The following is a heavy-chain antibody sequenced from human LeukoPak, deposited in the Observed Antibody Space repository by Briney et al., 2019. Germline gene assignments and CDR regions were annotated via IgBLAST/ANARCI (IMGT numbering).Heavy chain of an antibody. Sequence: PGRSLRLSCAASGFTLSNYAMHWVRQAPGKGLEWVTVISIDGKDKKYADSVKGRFAISRDNSKNTLDLQMNSLRAEDTAVYFCAKDQKWGPADYYFDSWGQGTLVTVSS. CDR1: GFTLSNYA. CDR2: ISIDGKDK. D-gene: IGHD2-2*01. J-gene: IGHJ4*02. V-gene: IGHV3-30*18. CDR3: AKDQKWGPADYYFDS.